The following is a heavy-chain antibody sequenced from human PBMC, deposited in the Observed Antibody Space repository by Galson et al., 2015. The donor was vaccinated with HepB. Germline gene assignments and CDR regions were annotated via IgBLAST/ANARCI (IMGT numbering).Heavy chain of an antibody. CDR2: IDPSDSYT. CDR3: ARHRDSNPFDYYYGMDV. Sequence: QSGAEVKKPGESLRISCRGSGYSFTSYWISWVRQMPGKGPECMGRIDPSDSYTNYSPSFQGHVTISADKSISTAYLQWSSLKASDTAMYYCARHRDSNPFDYYYGMDVWGQGTMVTVSS. V-gene: IGHV5-10-1*01. J-gene: IGHJ6*02. D-gene: IGHD4-11*01. CDR1: GYSFTSYW.